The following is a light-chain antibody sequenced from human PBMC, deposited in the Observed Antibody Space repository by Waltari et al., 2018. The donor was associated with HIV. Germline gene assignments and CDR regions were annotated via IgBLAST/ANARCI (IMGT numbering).Light chain of an antibody. J-gene: IGLJ2*01. Sequence: QSVLTQPPSASGTPGQRVTISCSGSSHNLGSHTVNWYHQLPGTAPKLLSYSNNQRPSGVPDRFSGSKSGTSASLAISGLQSEDEADYYCAAWDDSLNALFGGGTKLTVL. CDR1: SHNLGSHT. V-gene: IGLV1-44*01. CDR3: AAWDDSLNAL. CDR2: SNN.